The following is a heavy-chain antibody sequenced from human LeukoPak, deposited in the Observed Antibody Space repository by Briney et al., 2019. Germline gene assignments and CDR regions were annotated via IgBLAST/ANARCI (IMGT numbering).Heavy chain of an antibody. J-gene: IGHJ3*02. D-gene: IGHD3-10*01. Sequence: ASVKVSCKASGYTFTSYYIYWVRQAPGQGLEWMGWINPNSGGTKYAQKLQGRVTMTRDASISTAYMELTSLRSDDTAVYYCARDSPADWFGDHPFDIWGQGTMVTVSS. CDR2: INPNSGGT. V-gene: IGHV1-2*02. CDR3: ARDSPADWFGDHPFDI. CDR1: GYTFTSYY.